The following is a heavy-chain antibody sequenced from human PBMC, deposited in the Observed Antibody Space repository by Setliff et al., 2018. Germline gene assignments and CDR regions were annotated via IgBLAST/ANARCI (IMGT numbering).Heavy chain of an antibody. V-gene: IGHV4-34*01. D-gene: IGHD6-19*01. Sequence: SETLSLTRAVYGGSFSGYYWSWIRQPPGKGLEWIGEINHSGSTNYNPSLKSRVTISVDTSKNQFSLKLSSVTAADTAVYYCARGYGYSSGWYRVYFDYWGQGTLVTVSS. CDR1: GGSFSGYY. CDR3: ARGYGYSSGWYRVYFDY. J-gene: IGHJ4*02. CDR2: INHSGST.